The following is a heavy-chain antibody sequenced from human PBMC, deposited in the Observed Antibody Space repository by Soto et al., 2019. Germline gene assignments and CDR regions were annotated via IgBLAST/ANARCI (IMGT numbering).Heavy chain of an antibody. J-gene: IGHJ3*02. D-gene: IGHD4-17*01. CDR3: ARGWTVTTAFDI. V-gene: IGHV4-59*01. CDR1: GGSISSYY. CDR2: IYYSGST. Sequence: SETLSLTCTVSGGSISSYYWGWIRQPPGKGLEWIGYIYYSGSTNYNPSLKSRVTISVDTSKNQFSLKLSSVTAADTAVYYCARGWTVTTAFDIWGQGTMVTVSS.